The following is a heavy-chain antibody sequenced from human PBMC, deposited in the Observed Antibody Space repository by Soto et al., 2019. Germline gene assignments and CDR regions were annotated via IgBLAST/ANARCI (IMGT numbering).Heavy chain of an antibody. CDR2: ISSSGSVI. D-gene: IGHD2-2*01. V-gene: IGHV3-48*03. Sequence: PGGSLRLSCAASGFAFSNYDMNWVRQAPGKGLEWVSHISSSGSVIYYADSVKGRFTISRDNAKNSLFLQMNSLRAEDTALYYCARRYCSSTSCLIDYWGQGTLVTVSS. CDR3: ARRYCSSTSCLIDY. CDR1: GFAFSNYD. J-gene: IGHJ4*02.